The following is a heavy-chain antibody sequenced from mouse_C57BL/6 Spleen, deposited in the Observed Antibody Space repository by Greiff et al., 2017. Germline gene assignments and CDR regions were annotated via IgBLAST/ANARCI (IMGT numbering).Heavy chain of an antibody. CDR1: GYEFSSSW. J-gene: IGHJ2*01. CDR3: ARSGDYGHFDY. V-gene: IGHV1-82*01. D-gene: IGHD2-4*01. CDR2: IYPGDGDN. Sequence: VQLQQSGPELVKPGASVKISCKASGYEFSSSWLNWVKQRPGKGPEWIGRIYPGDGDNNYKWKFNGKATLTADKSSSTADMQLSSLTSEDSAVYFWARSGDYGHFDYWGQGTTLTVSS.